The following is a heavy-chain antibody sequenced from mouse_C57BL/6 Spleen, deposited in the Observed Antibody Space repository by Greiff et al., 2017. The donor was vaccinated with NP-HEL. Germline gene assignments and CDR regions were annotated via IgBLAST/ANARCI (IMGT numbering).Heavy chain of an antibody. CDR3: ARPSYSNYVFAY. CDR2: ISSGGSYT. CDR1: GFTFSSYG. Sequence: EVQVVESGGDLVKPGGSLKLPCAASGFTFSSYGMSWVRQTPDKRLEWVATISSGGSYTYYPDSVKGRFTISRDNAKNTLYLQMSSLKSEDTAMYYCARPSYSNYVFAYWGQGTLVTVSA. D-gene: IGHD2-5*01. V-gene: IGHV5-6*01. J-gene: IGHJ3*01.